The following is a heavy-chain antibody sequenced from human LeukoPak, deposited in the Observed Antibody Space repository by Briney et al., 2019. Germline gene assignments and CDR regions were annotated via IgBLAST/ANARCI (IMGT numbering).Heavy chain of an antibody. D-gene: IGHD3-22*01. CDR3: ARDLYRIVVVPHYFDY. CDR2: ISNSGDRI. Sequence: GGSLRLSCTTSGFMSTLYSMSWVRQSPGKGLELISYISNSGDRIYYADSVKGRSTISRDNVKNSLYLQMNSLRAEDTAVYYCARDLYRIVVVPHYFDYWSQGTLVTVSS. CDR1: GFMSTLYS. J-gene: IGHJ4*02. V-gene: IGHV3-48*01.